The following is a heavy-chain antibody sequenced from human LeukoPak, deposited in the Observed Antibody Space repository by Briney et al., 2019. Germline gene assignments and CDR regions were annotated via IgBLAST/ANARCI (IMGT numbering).Heavy chain of an antibody. CDR3: ARVPAATDY. D-gene: IGHD2-2*01. V-gene: IGHV3-48*01. Sequence: GGSLRLSCAASGFTFSSYSMNWARQAPGKGLEWVSYISSSSSTIYYADSVKGRFTISRDNAKNSLYLQMNSLRAEDTAVYYCARVPAATDYWGQGTLVTVSS. J-gene: IGHJ4*02. CDR1: GFTFSSYS. CDR2: ISSSSSTI.